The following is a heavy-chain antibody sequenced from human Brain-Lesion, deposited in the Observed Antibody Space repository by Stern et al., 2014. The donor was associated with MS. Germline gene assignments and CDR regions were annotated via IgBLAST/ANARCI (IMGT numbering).Heavy chain of an antibody. CDR1: GFTFDDYA. CDR2: ISWNSGTI. D-gene: IGHD1-14*01. Sequence: VQLVESGGDLVQPGRSLRLSCAAFGFTFDDYAMHWVRQAPGKGLEWVAGISWNSGTICYADSVKGRFTTSRDNAYSSLYLQMNSLRPEDTALYYCARDITGSSAYFAYWGRGTLVTVSS. V-gene: IGHV3-9*01. CDR3: ARDITGSSAYFAY. J-gene: IGHJ4*02.